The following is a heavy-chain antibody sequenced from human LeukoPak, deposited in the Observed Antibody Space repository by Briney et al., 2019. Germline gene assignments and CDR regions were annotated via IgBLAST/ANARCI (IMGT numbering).Heavy chain of an antibody. D-gene: IGHD5-18*01. CDR3: ARDSSYGIYFDY. V-gene: IGHV1-18*01. CDR2: VSAYNGNT. Sequence: ASVKVSCKASGYTFTSYGISWVRQAPGQGLEWMGWVSAYNGNTNYAQKLQGRVTMTTDTSTSTAYMELRSLRSDDTAVYYCARDSSYGIYFDYWGQGTLVTVSS. CDR1: GYTFTSYG. J-gene: IGHJ4*02.